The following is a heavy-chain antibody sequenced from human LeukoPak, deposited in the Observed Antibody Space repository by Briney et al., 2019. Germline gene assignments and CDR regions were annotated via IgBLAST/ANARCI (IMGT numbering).Heavy chain of an antibody. Sequence: ASVKVSCKASGYTFTSYGISWVRQAPGQGLEWMGWISAYNGNTNYAQKLQGRVTMTTDTSTSTAYMELGSLRSDDTAVYYCARVGLVVPAAIGMDVWGKGTTVTVSS. CDR2: ISAYNGNT. CDR3: ARVGLVVPAAIGMDV. J-gene: IGHJ6*04. V-gene: IGHV1-18*04. D-gene: IGHD2-2*01. CDR1: GYTFTSYG.